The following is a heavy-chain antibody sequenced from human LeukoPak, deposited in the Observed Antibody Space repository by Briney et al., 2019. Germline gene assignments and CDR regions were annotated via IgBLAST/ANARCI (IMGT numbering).Heavy chain of an antibody. J-gene: IGHJ5*02. CDR1: GYTFTDYY. CDR2: ISVHTGNT. Sequence: ASVKVSCKASGYTFTDYYLHWVRQAPGQGLEWMGRISVHTGNTNYAQKLQGRVTMTTDTSTSTAYMELSSLRSEDTAVYYCARDVWFDPWGQGTLVTVSS. V-gene: IGHV1-18*04. CDR3: ARDVWFDP.